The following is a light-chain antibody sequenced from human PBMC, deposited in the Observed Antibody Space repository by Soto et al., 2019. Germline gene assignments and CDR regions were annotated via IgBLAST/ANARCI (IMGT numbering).Light chain of an antibody. CDR1: QSLRSN. CDR2: GAS. J-gene: IGKJ3*01. Sequence: EIVMTQSPATLSVSPGEEATLSCRASQSLRSNLAWYQQKPGQAPRLLIYGASTRATGVPVRFSGSGSGTEFTLTISSVQSEDFAVYYCHYYNGWPPTFGPGTKVDI. V-gene: IGKV3-15*01. CDR3: HYYNGWPPT.